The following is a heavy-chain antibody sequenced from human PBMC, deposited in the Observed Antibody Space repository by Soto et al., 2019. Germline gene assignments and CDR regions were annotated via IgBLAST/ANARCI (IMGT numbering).Heavy chain of an antibody. CDR2: IYQSAGT. CDR3: ARVPRP. Sequence: SETLSLTCAVSGGSISSSNWWSWVRQPPGKGLEWIGEIYQSAGTNYNPSLKSRVTISVDRSKNQFSLKLGSVTAADTAVYYYARVPRPWGQGTLVTVSS. CDR1: GGSISSSNW. V-gene: IGHV4-4*02. J-gene: IGHJ5*02.